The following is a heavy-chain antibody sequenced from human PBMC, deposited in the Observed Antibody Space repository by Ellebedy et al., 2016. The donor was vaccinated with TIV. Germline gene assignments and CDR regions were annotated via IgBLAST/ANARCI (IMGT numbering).Heavy chain of an antibody. CDR3: ARVSQLRFLEWYLDY. Sequence: SETLSLTCTVSGGSISNYYWSWVRQPPGKGLEWIGSIYYRGSTYYNPYLKSRVTISVDTSKNHFSLKLNSVTAADTAKYYCARVSQLRFLEWYLDYWGQGTLVTVSS. D-gene: IGHD3-3*01. V-gene: IGHV4-59*01. J-gene: IGHJ4*02. CDR1: GGSISNYY. CDR2: IYYRGST.